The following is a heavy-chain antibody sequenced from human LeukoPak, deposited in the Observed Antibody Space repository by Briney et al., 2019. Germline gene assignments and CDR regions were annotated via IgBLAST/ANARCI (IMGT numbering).Heavy chain of an antibody. Sequence: PGGSLRLSCAASGFTFGSYAMTWVRQAPGKGLEWVSTISSSGYSTYYADSVKGRFTISRDNAKNSLYLQMNSLRAEDTAVYYCAELGITMIGGVWGKGTTVTISS. CDR2: ISSSGYST. D-gene: IGHD3-10*02. CDR3: AELGITMIGGV. CDR1: GFTFGSYA. J-gene: IGHJ6*04. V-gene: IGHV3-23*01.